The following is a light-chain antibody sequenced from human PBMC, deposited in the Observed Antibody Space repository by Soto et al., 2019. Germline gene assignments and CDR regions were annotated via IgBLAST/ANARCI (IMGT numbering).Light chain of an antibody. CDR2: ETS. Sequence: EIVLTQSPGTLSLSPGERATLSCRASQSVSSSYLAWYQQKPGQAPRLLIYETSNRATGIPDRFRGSGSGASFTLTISRLEPEDFAVYYCQQYGSSLMYTFGQGTKLEIK. J-gene: IGKJ2*01. CDR1: QSVSSSY. V-gene: IGKV3-20*01. CDR3: QQYGSSLMYT.